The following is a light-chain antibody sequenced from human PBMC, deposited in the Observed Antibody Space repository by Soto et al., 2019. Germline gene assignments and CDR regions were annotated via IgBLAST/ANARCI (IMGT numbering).Light chain of an antibody. CDR1: QSLVHSDGRTY. J-gene: IGKJ2*01. CDR3: MQATHYRPYT. V-gene: IGKV2-24*01. CDR2: RVS. Sequence: DIVLTQTPLSSPVTLGQPASISCRSSQSLVHSDGRTYLNWLHQRPGQPPRLLISRVSNRFSGVPDRVSGRGAGTDFTLRISRVEAEDVGVYYCMQATHYRPYTFGQGTKLEI.